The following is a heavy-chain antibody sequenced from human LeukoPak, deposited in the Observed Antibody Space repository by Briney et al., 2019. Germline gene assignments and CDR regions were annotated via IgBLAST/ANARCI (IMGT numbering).Heavy chain of an antibody. CDR2: LYSGGNT. D-gene: IGHD3-10*01. CDR3: ARGGYGSGSYGMGH. Sequence: PWGSLRLSCAVSGFTVSSNYMNWVRQAPGKGLEWVSVLYSGGNTDYADSVKGRFTISRDNSKNTVYLQLNSLRAEDTAVYYCARGGYGSGSYGMGHWGQGTLVTVSS. CDR1: GFTVSSNY. V-gene: IGHV3-66*02. J-gene: IGHJ4*02.